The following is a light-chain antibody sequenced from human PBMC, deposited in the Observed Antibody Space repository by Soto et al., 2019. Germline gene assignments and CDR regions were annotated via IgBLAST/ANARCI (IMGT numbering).Light chain of an antibody. J-gene: IGKJ5*01. CDR1: QSVSSSY. Sequence: EIVLTQSPCTLSWSPGERATLSCWASQSVSSSYLAWYQQKPGQAPSLLIYGASRRATGIPDRFSGSGYGTDFNLTISRLETEDFAVYYCQQYDSSPITFGQGTRLEIK. CDR2: GAS. V-gene: IGKV3-20*01. CDR3: QQYDSSPIT.